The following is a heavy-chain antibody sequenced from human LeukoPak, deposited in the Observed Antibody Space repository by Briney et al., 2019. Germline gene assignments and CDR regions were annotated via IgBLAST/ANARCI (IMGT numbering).Heavy chain of an antibody. D-gene: IGHD6-13*01. V-gene: IGHV1-2*02. CDR2: INLNSGGT. CDR3: ARGIAAAGNRWFDP. J-gene: IGHJ5*02. CDR1: RYTFTGYY. Sequence: ASVKVSCKASRYTFTGYYMHWVRQAPGQGLEWMGWINLNSGGTNYAQKFQGRVTMTRDTSISTAYMELSRLRSDDTAVYYCARGIAAAGNRWFDPWGQGTLVTASS.